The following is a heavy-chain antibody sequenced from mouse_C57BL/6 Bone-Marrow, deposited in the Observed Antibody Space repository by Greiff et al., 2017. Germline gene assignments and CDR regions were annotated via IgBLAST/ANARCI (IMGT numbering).Heavy chain of an antibody. CDR1: GYTFTSYW. CDR2: IDPSDSYT. J-gene: IGHJ3*01. Sequence: QVQLQQPGAELVMPGASVKLSCKASGYTFTSYWMHWVKQTPGQGLEWIGGIDPSDSYTNYNQKFKGKSTLTVDKSSSTAYMQLSSLTSEDSAVYYCAREEMYYDYWFAYWGQGTLVTVSA. CDR3: AREEMYYDYWFAY. V-gene: IGHV1-69*01. D-gene: IGHD2-4*01.